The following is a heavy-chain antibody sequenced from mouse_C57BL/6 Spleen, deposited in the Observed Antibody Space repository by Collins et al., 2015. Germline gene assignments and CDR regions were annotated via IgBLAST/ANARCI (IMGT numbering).Heavy chain of an antibody. Sequence: QVQLQQPGAELVKPGTSVKLSCKASDYTFTSYWMHWVKQRPGRGLEWIGRIDPNSGGTKYNEKFRSKATLTVDKPSSTAYMQLSSLTSEDSAVYYCALASDYWGQGTTLTVSS. V-gene: IGHV1-72*01. J-gene: IGHJ2*01. CDR1: DYTFTSYW. D-gene: IGHD6-1*01. CDR3: ALASDY. CDR2: IDPNSGGT.